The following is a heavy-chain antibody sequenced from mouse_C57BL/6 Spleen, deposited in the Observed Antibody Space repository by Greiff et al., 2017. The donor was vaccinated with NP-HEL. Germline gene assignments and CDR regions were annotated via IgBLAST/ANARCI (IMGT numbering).Heavy chain of an antibody. CDR1: GYTFTSYW. V-gene: IGHV1-69*01. D-gene: IGHD3-2*02. CDR2: IGPSDSYT. CDR3: ALDSSGSFAY. Sequence: QVQLQQPGAELVMPGASVKLSCKASGYTFTSYWMHWVKQRPGQGLEWIGEIGPSDSYTNYNQKFKGKSTLTVDKSSSTAYMQLSSLTSEDSAVYYCALDSSGSFAYWGQGTLVTVSA. J-gene: IGHJ3*01.